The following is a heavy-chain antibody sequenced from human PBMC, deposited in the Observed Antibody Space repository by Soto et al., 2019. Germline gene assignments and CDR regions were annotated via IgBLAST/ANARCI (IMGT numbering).Heavy chain of an antibody. J-gene: IGHJ4*02. CDR1: GFTFSSYS. D-gene: IGHD2-21*02. Sequence: PGGSLRPSCAAFGFTFSSYSMNWVRQAPGKGLEWVSYISSSSSTIYYADSVKGRFTISRDNAKNSLYLQMNSLRDEDTAVYYCARDLSSTAAQTRDYWGQGTPVTVS. CDR3: ARDLSSTAAQTRDY. V-gene: IGHV3-48*02. CDR2: ISSSSSTI.